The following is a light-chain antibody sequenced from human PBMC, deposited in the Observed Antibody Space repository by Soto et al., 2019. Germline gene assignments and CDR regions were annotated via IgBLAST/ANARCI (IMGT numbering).Light chain of an antibody. V-gene: IGKV3-11*01. CDR1: QSVSSY. Sequence: EIVLTQSPATLSLSPGERATLSCRASQSVSSYLAWYQQQPGQAPRPLIYDASNRSTGIPARFSCSGSGTDFTLTISSLEPEDFAVYYCQQRSNWPLTFGGGTKVEIK. J-gene: IGKJ4*01. CDR3: QQRSNWPLT. CDR2: DAS.